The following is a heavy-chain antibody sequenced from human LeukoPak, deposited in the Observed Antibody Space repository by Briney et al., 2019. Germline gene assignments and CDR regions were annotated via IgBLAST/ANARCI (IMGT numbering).Heavy chain of an antibody. J-gene: IGHJ6*03. Sequence: GGSLRLSCAASGFTFSSYSMNWVRQAPGKGLEWVSSISSSSSYIYYADSVKGRFTISRDNAKNSLYLQMNSLRAEDTAVYYCARDPYYGSGSYQGYYYYYYMDVWGKGTTVTVSS. V-gene: IGHV3-21*01. CDR3: ARDPYYGSGSYQGYYYYYYMDV. D-gene: IGHD3-10*01. CDR2: ISSSSSYI. CDR1: GFTFSSYS.